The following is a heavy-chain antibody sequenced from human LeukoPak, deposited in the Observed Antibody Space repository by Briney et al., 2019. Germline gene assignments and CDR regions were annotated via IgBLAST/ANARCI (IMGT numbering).Heavy chain of an antibody. D-gene: IGHD3-10*01. Sequence: SETLSLPCTVSGGSISSSSYYWGWLRQPPGKGLEWIVSSYYSGSTYYNPSLKSRITISVNTSKNQFSLKLSSVTAADTAVYYCARRRYYGSGSYFYYFDYWGQGTLVTVSS. CDR2: SYYSGST. J-gene: IGHJ4*02. CDR1: GGSISSSSYY. V-gene: IGHV4-39*01. CDR3: ARRRYYGSGSYFYYFDY.